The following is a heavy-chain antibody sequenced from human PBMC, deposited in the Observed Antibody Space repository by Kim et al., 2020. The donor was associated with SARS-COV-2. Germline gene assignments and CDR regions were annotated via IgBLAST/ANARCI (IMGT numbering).Heavy chain of an antibody. CDR3: AKSHSPLRYGDFPPYYYGLDV. V-gene: IGHV3-21*01. D-gene: IGHD2-21*02. CDR2: VSNRSSSI. Sequence: GGSLRLSCAGSGFTFSDYTMNWVRQAPGRGPEWVSSVSNRSSSIYYADSVKGRFTISRDNAKSSVFLQMSSLRAEDSAIYFCAKSHSPLRYGDFPPYYYGLDVWGQGTTVTVSS. J-gene: IGHJ6*02. CDR1: GFTFSDYT.